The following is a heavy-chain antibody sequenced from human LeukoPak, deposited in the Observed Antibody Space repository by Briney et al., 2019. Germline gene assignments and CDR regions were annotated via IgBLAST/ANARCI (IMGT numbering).Heavy chain of an antibody. D-gene: IGHD3-10*01. CDR3: ARAGWIITSGIDY. J-gene: IGHJ4*02. V-gene: IGHV4-38-2*01. CDR1: LFSISRSYY. Sequence: PSETLSLTCGVSLFSISRSYYWAWIRQPPGKGLEWIGTIYHIGSTYYSPSLGSRVTMSVDTSKNEFSLNLKTVTAADTAVYYCARAGWIITSGIDYWGQGALVTVSS. CDR2: IYHIGST.